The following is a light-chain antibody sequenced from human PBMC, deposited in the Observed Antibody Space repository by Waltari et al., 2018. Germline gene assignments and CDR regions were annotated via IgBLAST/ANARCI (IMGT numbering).Light chain of an antibody. CDR3: QQCRHWPPYS. Sequence: EVILTQSPATLSLSPGERATISCWASQDVETSVAWYQQKPGHAPSLLIRDASYTATGIPARFRGSGSGTDFTLTITNVEPEDVAVYFCQQCRHWPPYSFGQGTKLDLK. J-gene: IGKJ2*03. V-gene: IGKV3-11*01. CDR1: QDVETS. CDR2: DAS.